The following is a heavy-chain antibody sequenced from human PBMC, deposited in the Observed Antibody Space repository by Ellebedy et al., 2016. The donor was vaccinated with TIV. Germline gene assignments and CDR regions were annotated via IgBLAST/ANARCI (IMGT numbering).Heavy chain of an antibody. V-gene: IGHV1-2*02. CDR1: GYTFTGYY. CDR3: ARDPWFGELLYGMDV. J-gene: IGHJ6*02. CDR2: INPNSGGT. Sequence: ASVKVSCXASGYTFTGYYMHWVRQAPGQGLEWMGWINPNSGGTNYAQKFQGRVTMTRDTSISTAYMELSRLRSDDTAVYYCARDPWFGELLYGMDVWGQGTTVTVSS. D-gene: IGHD3-10*01.